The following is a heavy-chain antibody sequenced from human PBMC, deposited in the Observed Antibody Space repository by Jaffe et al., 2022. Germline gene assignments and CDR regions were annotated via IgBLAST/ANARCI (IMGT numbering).Heavy chain of an antibody. V-gene: IGHV4-39*01. CDR3: ATATRITFGPIGGSSFNF. D-gene: IGHD3-16*01. CDR1: GVSGNTFIYY. J-gene: IGHJ3*01. CDR2: LYYNGDT. Sequence: QLQLQESGPGLVKSSETLSLTCTVSGVSGNTFIYYWGWLRQPPGKGLEWIGSLYYNGDTYSNPSLKSRITVSVDTSKKQFSLNLRSVTAADTSVYYCATATRITFGPIGGSSFNFWGQGTVVTVSS.